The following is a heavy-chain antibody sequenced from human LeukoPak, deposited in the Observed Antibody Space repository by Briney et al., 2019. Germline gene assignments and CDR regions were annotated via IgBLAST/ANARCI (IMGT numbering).Heavy chain of an antibody. CDR3: AKGQKFSSGSPTYLYYFDY. J-gene: IGHJ4*02. V-gene: IGHV3-9*01. D-gene: IGHD6-19*01. CDR2: ISWNSGSI. CDR1: GFTFDDYA. Sequence: GGSLRLSCAASGFTFDDYAMHWVRQAPGKGLEWVSGISWNSGSIGYADSVKGRFTISRDNAKNSLYLQMNSLRAEDTALYYCAKGQKFSSGSPTYLYYFDYWGQGTLVTVSS.